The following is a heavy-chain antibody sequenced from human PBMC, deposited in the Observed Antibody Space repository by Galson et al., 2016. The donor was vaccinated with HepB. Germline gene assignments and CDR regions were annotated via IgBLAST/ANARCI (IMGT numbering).Heavy chain of an antibody. CDR3: STDVWGDYGDQKDY. Sequence: SLRLSCAASEFTFSKAWMSWVRQAPGKGLEWLGRIRSKSDGGSTDYAAPVKGRFSISRDDSRDTLYLQMNSLKVEDTALYYCSTDVWGDYGDQKDYWGQGTLVTVSS. CDR2: IRSKSDGGST. J-gene: IGHJ4*02. CDR1: EFTFSKAW. V-gene: IGHV3-15*01. D-gene: IGHD4-17*01.